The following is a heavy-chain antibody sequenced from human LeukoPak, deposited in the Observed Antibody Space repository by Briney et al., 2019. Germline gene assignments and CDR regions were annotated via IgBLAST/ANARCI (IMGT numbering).Heavy chain of an antibody. J-gene: IGHJ4*02. CDR1: GFTFSSYG. CDR3: ARSPTSYYYFDY. CDR2: IWYDGSNK. V-gene: IGHV3-33*01. Sequence: PGGSLRLSCAASGFTFSSYGMHGLRQAPGKGLEWVAVIWYDGSNKYYADSVKGRFTISRDNSKNTLYLQMNSLRADDTAVYYCARSPTSYYYFDYWGQGTLVTVSS. D-gene: IGHD1-26*01.